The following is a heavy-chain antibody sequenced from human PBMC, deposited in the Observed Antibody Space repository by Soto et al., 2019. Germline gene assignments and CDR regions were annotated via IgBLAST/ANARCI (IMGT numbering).Heavy chain of an antibody. CDR3: ATDQKRYFDWLRGYYYYYGMDV. V-gene: IGHV1-24*01. D-gene: IGHD3-9*01. CDR1: GYTLTELS. J-gene: IGHJ6*02. Sequence: ASVKVSCKVSGYTLTELSMHWVRQAPGKGLEWMGGFDPEDGETIYAQKFQGRVTMTEDTSTDTAYMELSSLRSEDTAVYYCATDQKRYFDWLRGYYYYYGMDVWGQGTTVTVSS. CDR2: FDPEDGET.